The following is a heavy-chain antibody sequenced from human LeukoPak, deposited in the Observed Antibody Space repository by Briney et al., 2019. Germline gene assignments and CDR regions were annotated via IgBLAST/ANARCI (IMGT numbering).Heavy chain of an antibody. Sequence: GGSLRLSCAASGFTFSSYSMNWVRQAPGKGLEWVSSISSSSSYIYYADSVKGRFTISRDNAKNSLYLQMNSLGAEDTAVYYCWGKGYSGSYSTRDTDIWGQGTIVTVSS. CDR2: ISSSSSYI. V-gene: IGHV3-21*01. CDR3: WGKGYSGSYSTRDTDI. D-gene: IGHD1-26*01. J-gene: IGHJ3*02. CDR1: GFTFSSYS.